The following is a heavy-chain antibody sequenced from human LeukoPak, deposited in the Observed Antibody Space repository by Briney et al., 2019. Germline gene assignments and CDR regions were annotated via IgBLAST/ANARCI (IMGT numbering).Heavy chain of an antibody. Sequence: PGRSLRLSCAASGFTFSHYGVHWVRQAPGKGLEWVAVISYDGSNKYYADSVKGRFTISRDNSKNTVFLQMNSLRAEDTAVYYCAKNGEPHYYMDVLGKGTTVTVSS. CDR3: AKNGEPHYYMDV. CDR2: ISYDGSNK. J-gene: IGHJ6*03. D-gene: IGHD1-14*01. CDR1: GFTFSHYG. V-gene: IGHV3-30*18.